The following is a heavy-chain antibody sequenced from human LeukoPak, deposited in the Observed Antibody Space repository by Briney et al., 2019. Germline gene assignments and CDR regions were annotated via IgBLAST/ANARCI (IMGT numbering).Heavy chain of an antibody. CDR1: GFTFSSYG. V-gene: IGHV3-30*18. D-gene: IGHD4-17*01. CDR3: AKTLGVYGDYDSYFDY. CDR2: ISYDGSNK. J-gene: IGHJ4*02. Sequence: GGSLRLSCAASGFTFSSYGMHWVRQAPGKGLEWVAVISYDGSNKYYADSVKGRFTISRDNSKNTLYLQMNSLRAEDTAVFYYAKTLGVYGDYDSYFDYWGQGTLVTVSS.